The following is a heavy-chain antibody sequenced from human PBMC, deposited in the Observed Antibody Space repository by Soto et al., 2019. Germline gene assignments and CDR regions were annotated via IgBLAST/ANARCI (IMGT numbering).Heavy chain of an antibody. J-gene: IGHJ5*02. D-gene: IGHD6-19*01. V-gene: IGHV1-18*01. CDR2: ISAYNGNT. CDR1: GYTFTSYA. Sequence: ASVKVSCKASGYTFTSYAISWVRQAPGQGLEWMGWISAYNGNTNYAQKLQGRVTMTTDTSTSTAYMELRSLRSDDTAVYYCARDMHSSGPGVVIEPWGQGTLVTVSS. CDR3: ARDMHSSGPGVVIEP.